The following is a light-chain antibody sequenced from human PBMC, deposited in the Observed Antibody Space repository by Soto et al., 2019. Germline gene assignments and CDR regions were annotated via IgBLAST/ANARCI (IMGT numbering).Light chain of an antibody. J-gene: IGKJ1*01. CDR2: AAS. V-gene: IGKV1-39*01. CDR3: QHSYKGPPT. CDR1: QSISTK. Sequence: DIQMTQSPSSLSASVGDRVTITCRASQSISTKLNWYQQKPGKVPKLLIYAASSLQTGVPSRFSGSGSGTAYTLTISSLPPEDFASYDCQHSYKGPPTYGPGTNVDIK.